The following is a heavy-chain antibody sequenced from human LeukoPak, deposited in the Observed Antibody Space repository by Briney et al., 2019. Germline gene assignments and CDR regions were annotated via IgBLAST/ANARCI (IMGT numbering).Heavy chain of an antibody. J-gene: IGHJ4*02. CDR1: GFTFSSYD. Sequence: GGSLRPSCAASGFTFSSYDMHWVRQAPGKGLEWVAVISFDGSNKYYADSVKGRFTISRDNSKNTLYLQMSSLRPEDTAVYFCAKIPYWGQGTLVTVSS. CDR2: ISFDGSNK. V-gene: IGHV3-30*18. CDR3: AKIPY.